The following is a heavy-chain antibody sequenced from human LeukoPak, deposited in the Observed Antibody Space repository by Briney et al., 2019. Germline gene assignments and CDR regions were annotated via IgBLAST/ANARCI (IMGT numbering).Heavy chain of an antibody. V-gene: IGHV3-33*06. D-gene: IGHD2/OR15-2a*01. Sequence: GRSLRLSCAASGFTFSSYGMYWVRQAPGKGLEWVAVIWYDGSNKYYADSVKGRFTISRDNSKSTLYLQMNSLRAEDTAVYYCAKDLFYDGGIDYWGQGTLVTVSS. CDR1: GFTFSSYG. J-gene: IGHJ4*02. CDR2: IWYDGSNK. CDR3: AKDLFYDGGIDY.